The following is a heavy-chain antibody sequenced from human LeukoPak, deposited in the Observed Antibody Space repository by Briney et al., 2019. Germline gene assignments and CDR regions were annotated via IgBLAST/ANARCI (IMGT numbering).Heavy chain of an antibody. V-gene: IGHV3-21*01. CDR3: ARRSTTVDGGLDY. D-gene: IGHD2/OR15-2a*01. CDR2: ISSSSSYI. CDR1: GFTFRSYS. Sequence: GGTLRLSRAASGFTFRSYSMNSGPDAPGKGQEWGSSISSSSSYIYYADSVKGRFTISRDNAKNSLYLQMNSLRAEDTAVYYCARRSTTVDGGLDYWGQGTLVTVSS. J-gene: IGHJ4*02.